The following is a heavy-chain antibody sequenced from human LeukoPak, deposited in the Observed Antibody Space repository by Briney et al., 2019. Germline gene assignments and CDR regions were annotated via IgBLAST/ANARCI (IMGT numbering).Heavy chain of an antibody. Sequence: GRSLRLSCAASGFTFSSYAMSWVRQAPGKGLEWVSAISGSGGSTYYADSVKGRFTISRDNSKNTLYLQMNSLRAEDTAVYYCAKARSEQLVLFDWGQGTLVTVSS. CDR3: AKARSEQLVLFD. CDR1: GFTFSSYA. CDR2: ISGSGGST. J-gene: IGHJ4*02. V-gene: IGHV3-23*01. D-gene: IGHD6-13*01.